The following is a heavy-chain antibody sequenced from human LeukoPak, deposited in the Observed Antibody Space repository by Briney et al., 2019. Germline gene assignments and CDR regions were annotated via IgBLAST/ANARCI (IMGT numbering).Heavy chain of an antibody. Sequence: ASVKVSCKASGYTFTSYGISWVRQAPGQGLEWMGWISAYNGNTNYAQKLQGRVTMTTDTSTSTAYMELRSLRSDDTAVYYCAGDRMGSATLGFDYWGQGTLVTVSS. J-gene: IGHJ4*02. V-gene: IGHV1-18*01. CDR1: GYTFTSYG. D-gene: IGHD1-26*01. CDR3: AGDRMGSATLGFDY. CDR2: ISAYNGNT.